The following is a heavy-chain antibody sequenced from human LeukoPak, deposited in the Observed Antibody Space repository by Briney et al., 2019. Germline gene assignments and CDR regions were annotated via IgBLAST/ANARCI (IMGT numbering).Heavy chain of an antibody. J-gene: IGHJ6*03. CDR3: ARSSIMVRGYDYYYYMDV. V-gene: IGHV3-11*01. CDR2: ISSSGSTI. Sequence: GGSLRLSCAASGFTFSDYYMSWIRQAPGKGLEWVSYISSSGSTIYYADSVKGRFTISRDNAKNSLYLQMNSLRAEDTAVYYCARSSIMVRGYDYYYYMDVWGKGTTVTISS. D-gene: IGHD3-10*01. CDR1: GFTFSDYY.